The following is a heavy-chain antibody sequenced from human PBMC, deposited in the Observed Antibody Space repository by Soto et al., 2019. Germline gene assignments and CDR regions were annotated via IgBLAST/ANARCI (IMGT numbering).Heavy chain of an antibody. Sequence: PSETLSLTCAVYGGSFSGYYWSWIRQPPGKGLEWIGEINHSGSTNYNPSLKSRVTISVDTSKNQFSLKLSSVTAADTAVYYCARFRPYIWGSYRHPTYDYWGQGTLVTVSS. V-gene: IGHV4-34*01. D-gene: IGHD3-16*02. J-gene: IGHJ4*02. CDR3: ARFRPYIWGSYRHPTYDY. CDR2: INHSGST. CDR1: GGSFSGYY.